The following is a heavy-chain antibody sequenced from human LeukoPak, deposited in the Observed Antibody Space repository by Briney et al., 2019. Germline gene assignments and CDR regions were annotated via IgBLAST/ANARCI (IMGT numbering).Heavy chain of an antibody. CDR2: IYYSGST. CDR3: ARRGLLVRANFDY. Sequence: TSQTLSLTCTVSGGSISSGGYYWSWIRQHPGKGLEWIGYIYYSGSTYYNPSLKSRVTISVDTSKNQFSLKLSSVTAADTAIYYCARRGLLVRANFDYWGQGTLVTVSS. V-gene: IGHV4-31*03. CDR1: GGSISSGGYY. J-gene: IGHJ4*02. D-gene: IGHD3-10*01.